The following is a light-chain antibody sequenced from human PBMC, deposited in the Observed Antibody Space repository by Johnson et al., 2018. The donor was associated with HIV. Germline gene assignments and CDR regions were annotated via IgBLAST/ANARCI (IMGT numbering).Light chain of an antibody. V-gene: IGLV1-51*01. Sequence: QSVLTQSPSVSAAPGQKVTISCSGSSSNIGNNYVSWYQQLPGTAPKLLIYDNNKRPSGIPDRFSGSKSGTSATLGITGLQTGAEADYYCGTWDSSLSVGVFGTGTKVTVL. CDR3: GTWDSSLSVGV. J-gene: IGLJ1*01. CDR2: DNN. CDR1: SSNIGNNY.